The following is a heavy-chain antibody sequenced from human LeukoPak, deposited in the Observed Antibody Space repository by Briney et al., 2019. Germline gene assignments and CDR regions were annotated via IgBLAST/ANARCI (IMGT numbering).Heavy chain of an antibody. CDR1: GFTVSTNY. J-gene: IGHJ4*02. CDR3: ARDTRWGTTMIVFDY. CDR2: IYSSGST. Sequence: GGSLRLSCAASGFTVSTNYMSWVRQAPGKRQEWVSVIYSSGSTYYADSVKGRFTISRDNSNNTLYLQMNSLRAEDTAVYYCARDTRWGTTMIVFDYWGQGTLVTVSS. V-gene: IGHV3-66*03. D-gene: IGHD1-7*01.